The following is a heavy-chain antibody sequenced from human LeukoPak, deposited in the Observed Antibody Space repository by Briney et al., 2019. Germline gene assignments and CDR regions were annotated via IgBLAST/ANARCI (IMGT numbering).Heavy chain of an antibody. CDR2: IIPILGIA. J-gene: IGHJ5*02. V-gene: IGHV1-69*04. Sequence: SVKVSCKASGGTFSSYTISWVRQAPGQGLEWMGRIIPILGIANYAQKFQGRVTITADKSTSTAYMELSSLRSEDTAVYYCARDAYCSGGSCYGNNWFDPWGRGTLVTVSS. CDR1: GGTFSSYT. CDR3: ARDAYCSGGSCYGNNWFDP. D-gene: IGHD2-15*01.